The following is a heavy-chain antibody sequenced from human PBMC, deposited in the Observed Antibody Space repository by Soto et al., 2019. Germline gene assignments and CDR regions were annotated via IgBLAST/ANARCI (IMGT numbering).Heavy chain of an antibody. V-gene: IGHV3-30*03. CDR2: ISYDGSDK. Sequence: QVQLVESGGGVVQPGRSLRLSCAASGFPFTSYGMHWVREGPDKGLEWVAIISYDGSDKYYADSVKGRFTISRDNSKNTLYLQRNSMRPADRALYYCVGGEYYFDYRGEGTLVIVSS. J-gene: IGHJ4*02. CDR1: GFPFTSYG. D-gene: IGHD3-10*01. CDR3: VGGEYYFDY.